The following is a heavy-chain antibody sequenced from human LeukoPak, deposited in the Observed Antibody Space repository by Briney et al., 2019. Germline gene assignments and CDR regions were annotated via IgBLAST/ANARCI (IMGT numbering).Heavy chain of an antibody. V-gene: IGHV3-30-3*01. D-gene: IGHD3-10*01. J-gene: IGHJ6*02. CDR2: ISYDGSNK. CDR3: ARSLLWFGDYYGMDV. CDR1: GFTFSSYA. Sequence: GGSLRLSCAASGFTFSSYAMHWVRQAPGKGLEWVAVISYDGSNKYYADSVKGRFTISRDNSKNTLYLQMNSLRAEDTAVYYCARSLLWFGDYYGMDVWGQGTTVTVSS.